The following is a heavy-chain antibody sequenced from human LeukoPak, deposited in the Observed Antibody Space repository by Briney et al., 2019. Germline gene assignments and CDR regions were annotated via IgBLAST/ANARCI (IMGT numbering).Heavy chain of an antibody. CDR2: ISSSSSYI. CDR3: ARGSYCSSTSCYPVNWFDP. CDR1: GFTFSSYS. Sequence: PGGSLRLSCAASGFTFSSYSMNWVRQAPGKGLEWVSSISSSSSYIYYADSVKGRFTISRDNAKNSLYLQMNSLRAEDTAVYYCARGSYCSSTSCYPVNWFDPWGQGSLVTVSS. V-gene: IGHV3-21*01. D-gene: IGHD2-2*01. J-gene: IGHJ5*02.